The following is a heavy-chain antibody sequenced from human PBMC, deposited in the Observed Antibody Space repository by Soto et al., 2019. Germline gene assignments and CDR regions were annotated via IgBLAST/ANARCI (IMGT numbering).Heavy chain of an antibody. J-gene: IGHJ4*02. V-gene: IGHV4-34*01. Sequence: SETLSLTCAVYGGSFSGYYWSWIRQPPGKGLEWIGEINHSGSTNYNPSLKSRVTISVDTSKNQFSLKLSSVTAADTAVYYCARGPDYYDSYYFDFWGQGTLVTVSS. CDR3: ARGPDYYDSYYFDF. CDR2: INHSGST. CDR1: GGSFSGYY. D-gene: IGHD3-22*01.